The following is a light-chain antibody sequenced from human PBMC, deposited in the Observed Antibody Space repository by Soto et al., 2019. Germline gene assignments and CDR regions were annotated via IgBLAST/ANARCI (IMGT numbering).Light chain of an antibody. Sequence: EIVLTQSPGTLSLSPGEKATLSCRASQSFSPIYLAWYQQRLGQTPRLLIYRTSNRATGIPDRFSGSGSGTDFTLTISRLEPEDFAVYYCHQYGTSPLTFGQGTKVEIK. V-gene: IGKV3-20*01. CDR1: QSFSPIY. CDR3: HQYGTSPLT. CDR2: RTS. J-gene: IGKJ1*01.